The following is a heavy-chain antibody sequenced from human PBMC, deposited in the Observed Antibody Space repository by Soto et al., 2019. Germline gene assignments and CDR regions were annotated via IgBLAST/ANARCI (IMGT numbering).Heavy chain of an antibody. CDR2: ISWNSGTI. Sequence: EVQLVESGGGLVQPGRSLRLSCATSGFTFDFFAMHWVRQAPGKGLEWVSGISWNSGTIHYADAVKGRFTISRDNAKYSLDLQMNSLSTEDTALYYCAKVQYSGTFSGAMDVWGQGTTVTVSS. D-gene: IGHD1-26*01. CDR1: GFTFDFFA. V-gene: IGHV3-9*01. CDR3: AKVQYSGTFSGAMDV. J-gene: IGHJ6*02.